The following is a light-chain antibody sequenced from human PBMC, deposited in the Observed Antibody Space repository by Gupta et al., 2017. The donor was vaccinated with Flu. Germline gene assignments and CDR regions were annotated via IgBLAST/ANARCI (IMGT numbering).Light chain of an antibody. CDR2: AAS. J-gene: IGKJ1*01. V-gene: IGKV1-17*01. CDR3: LQFHSFPLA. CDR1: QDIKHY. Sequence: DIQMTQSPSSLSASVGERVTITCRASQDIKHYLGWYQQKPGTAPKRLIYAASSLQSGVPSRFSGSGSGTEFTLTISSLQPEDFATYYCLQFHSFPLASGQGTRVEVK.